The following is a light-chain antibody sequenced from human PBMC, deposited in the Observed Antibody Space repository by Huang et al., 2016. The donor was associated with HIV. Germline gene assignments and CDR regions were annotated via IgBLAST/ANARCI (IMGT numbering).Light chain of an antibody. CDR3: QQYGSSPPKLT. CDR1: QSVSSSY. V-gene: IGKV3-20*01. J-gene: IGKJ4*01. Sequence: EIVLTQSPGTLSLSPGERATLSCRASQSVSSSYLAWYQKKPGQAPRLLIYGASRRATGIPDRFSGSGSGTDFTLAISRLEPEDFAVYYCQQYGSSPPKLTIGGGTKVEIK. CDR2: GAS.